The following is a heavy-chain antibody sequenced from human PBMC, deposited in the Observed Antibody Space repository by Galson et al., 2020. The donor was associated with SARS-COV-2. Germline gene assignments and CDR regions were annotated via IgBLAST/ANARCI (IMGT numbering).Heavy chain of an antibody. J-gene: IGHJ6*02. CDR1: GYTFTSYG. CDR3: VRGVIDYYDGMDV. V-gene: IGHV1-18*04. Sequence: ASVKVSCKASGYTFTSYGISWVRQAPGQGLEWMGWISAYNGNTNYAQKPQGRVTMTTDTSTSTAFMELRSLRSDDTAVYYCVRGVIDYYDGMDVWGQGTTVTVSS. D-gene: IGHD3-10*01. CDR2: ISAYNGNT.